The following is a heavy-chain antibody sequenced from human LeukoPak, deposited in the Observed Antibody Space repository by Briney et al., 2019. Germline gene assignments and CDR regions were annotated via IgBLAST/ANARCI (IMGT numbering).Heavy chain of an antibody. V-gene: IGHV3-21*01. CDR2: ISSSSSYI. D-gene: IGHD5-24*01. CDR1: GFTFNSYT. Sequence: GGSLRLSCAASGFTFNSYTMHWVRQAPGKGLEWVSSISSSSSYIYYADSVKGRFTISRDNAKNSLYLQMNSLRAEDTAVYYCARGSPLEDGYNSGGDFDYWGQGTLVTVSS. J-gene: IGHJ4*02. CDR3: ARGSPLEDGYNSGGDFDY.